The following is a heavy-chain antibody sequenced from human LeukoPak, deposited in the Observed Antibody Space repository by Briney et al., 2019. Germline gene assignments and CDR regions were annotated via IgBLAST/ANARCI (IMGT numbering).Heavy chain of an antibody. CDR2: ISSSSSYI. V-gene: IGHV3-21*01. Sequence: GGSVRLSCAASGFTFSSYRMNWVRQAPGKGLEWVSSISSSSSYIYYADSVKGRFTISRDNAKNSLYLQMNSLRAEDTAVYYCARVRGGEDGMDVWGQGTTVTVSS. CDR3: ARVRGGEDGMDV. D-gene: IGHD4-17*01. J-gene: IGHJ6*02. CDR1: GFTFSSYR.